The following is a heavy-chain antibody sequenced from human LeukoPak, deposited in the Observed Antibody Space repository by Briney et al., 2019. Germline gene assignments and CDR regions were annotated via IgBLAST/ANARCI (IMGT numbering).Heavy chain of an antibody. J-gene: IGHJ6*02. CDR1: GCTFTSYD. D-gene: IGHD2-21*02. Sequence: GASVKVSCKASGCTFTSYDINWVRQATGQGLEWMGWMNPNSGNTGYAQKFQGRVTMTRNTSISTAYMELSSLRSEDTAVYYCARVYCGGDCFYYYYYGMDVWGQGTLVTVSS. V-gene: IGHV1-8*01. CDR2: MNPNSGNT. CDR3: ARVYCGGDCFYYYYYGMDV.